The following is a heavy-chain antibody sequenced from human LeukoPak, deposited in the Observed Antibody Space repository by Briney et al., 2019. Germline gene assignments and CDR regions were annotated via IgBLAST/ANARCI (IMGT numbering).Heavy chain of an antibody. CDR3: ARAGVVAAIPGAWFDP. D-gene: IGHD2-15*01. Sequence: SETLSLTCTVSGGSISSSSYYWGWIRQPPGKGLEWIGSIYYSGSTYYNPSLKSRVTISVDTSKNQFPLKLSSVTAADTAVYYCARAGVVAAIPGAWFDPWGQGTLVTVSS. J-gene: IGHJ5*02. CDR2: IYYSGST. V-gene: IGHV4-39*06. CDR1: GGSISSSSYY.